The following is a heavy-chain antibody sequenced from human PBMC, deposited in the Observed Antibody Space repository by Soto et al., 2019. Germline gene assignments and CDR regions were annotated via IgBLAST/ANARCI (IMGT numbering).Heavy chain of an antibody. J-gene: IGHJ4*02. CDR1: GFIFSNYG. CDR2: ISYDGSVK. D-gene: IGHD4-17*01. CDR3: ARDAGDSDDMFGY. Sequence: GGSLRLSCAASGFIFSNYGMHWVRQAPGEGLEWGAIISYDGSVKYYADSVKGRFTISRDNSKNTLYLQMNSLRAEDTAVYFCARDAGDSDDMFGYGGQGTQVTVSS. V-gene: IGHV3-30*03.